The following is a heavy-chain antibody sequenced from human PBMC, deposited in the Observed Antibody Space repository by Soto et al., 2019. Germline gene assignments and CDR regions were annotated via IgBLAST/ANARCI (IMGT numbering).Heavy chain of an antibody. CDR3: ARAAYYYGSGSYYPYYYGMDV. CDR2: IYYSGST. D-gene: IGHD3-10*01. CDR1: GGSISSGDYY. Sequence: SETLSLTCTVSGGSISSGDYYWSWIRQPPGKGLEWIGYIYYSGSTYYNPSLKSRVTISVDTSKNQFSLKLSSVTAADTAVYYCARAAYYYGSGSYYPYYYGMDVWGQGTTVTVSS. J-gene: IGHJ6*02. V-gene: IGHV4-30-4*01.